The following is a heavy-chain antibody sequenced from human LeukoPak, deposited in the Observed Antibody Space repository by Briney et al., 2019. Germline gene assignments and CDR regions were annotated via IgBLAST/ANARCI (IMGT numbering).Heavy chain of an antibody. V-gene: IGHV4-59*01. J-gene: IGHJ4*02. Sequence: SETLSLTCTVSGDSISSYYWSWIRQPPGTGLEWPGYNYHSGSTNYNPSLKSRVTISADTSKDQFSLKLASVTAADTAVYYCATGYSSTWYYFDYWGQGTLVTVTS. CDR2: NYHSGST. CDR3: ATGYSSTWYYFDY. CDR1: GDSISSYY. D-gene: IGHD6-13*01.